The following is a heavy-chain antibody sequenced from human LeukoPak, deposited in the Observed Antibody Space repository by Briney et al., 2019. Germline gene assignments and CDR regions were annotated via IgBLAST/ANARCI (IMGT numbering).Heavy chain of an antibody. CDR1: GFTFSSYA. Sequence: GGSLRLSCAASGFTFSSYAVSWVRQAPGKGLEWVSAISGSGGSTYYADSVKGRFTISRDNAKNSLYLQMNSLRAEDTAVYYCATSYDYVWGSYRSVVAFDIWGQGTMVTVSS. CDR3: ATSYDYVWGSYRSVVAFDI. CDR2: ISGSGGST. D-gene: IGHD3-16*02. V-gene: IGHV3-23*01. J-gene: IGHJ3*02.